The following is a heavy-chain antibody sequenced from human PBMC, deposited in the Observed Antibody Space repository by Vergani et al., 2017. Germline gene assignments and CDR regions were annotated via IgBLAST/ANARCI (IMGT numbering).Heavy chain of an antibody. V-gene: IGHV4-61*02. Sequence: QVQLQESGPGLVKPSQTLSLTCPVSGASITNDFYYWHWIRQPAGKGLEWIGCIYVSVITDYNSSLQSRVSMSVDTSKNQFSLTLISVTAADTAVYYWARDNKQRRARAFDLWGQGTMGTVSS. CDR2: IYVSVIT. D-gene: IGHD2/OR15-2a*01. J-gene: IGHJ3*01. CDR3: ARDNKQRRARAFDL. CDR1: GASITNDFYY.